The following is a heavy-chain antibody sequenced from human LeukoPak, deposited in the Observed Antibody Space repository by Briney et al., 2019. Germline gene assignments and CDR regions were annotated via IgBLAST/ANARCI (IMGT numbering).Heavy chain of an antibody. J-gene: IGHJ3*01. CDR2: INPNGDAT. CDR3: VRDSEALPGLNFDV. Sequence: ASVKVSCKTSGFPFSDYYIHWLRQAPGQGPEWMGWINPNGDATRYAQKFHGRLTITRDTSVNTAYMELSSLRSDDTAIYYCVRDSEALPGLNFDVWGQGTVVTVSS. CDR1: GFPFSDYY. D-gene: IGHD6-19*01. V-gene: IGHV1-2*02.